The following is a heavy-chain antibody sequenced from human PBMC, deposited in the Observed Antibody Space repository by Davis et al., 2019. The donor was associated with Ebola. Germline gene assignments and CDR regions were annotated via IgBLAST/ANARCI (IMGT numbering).Heavy chain of an antibody. D-gene: IGHD4-17*01. CDR2: IYTSGST. CDR3: ATNYGDYVGYYYYGMDV. Sequence: PSETLSLTCTVSGGSISSYYWSWIRQPAGKGLEWIGRIYTSGSTNYNPSLKSRVTMSVDTSKNQFSLKLSSVTAADTAVYYCATNYGDYVGYYYYGMDVWGQGTTVTVSS. V-gene: IGHV4-4*07. CDR1: GGSISSYY. J-gene: IGHJ6*02.